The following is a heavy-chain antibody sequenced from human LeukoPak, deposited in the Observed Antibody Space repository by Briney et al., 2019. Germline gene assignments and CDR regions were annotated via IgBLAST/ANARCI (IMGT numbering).Heavy chain of an antibody. J-gene: IGHJ4*02. CDR3: ARSLWFGEREEN. CDR1: GYTFTSYA. V-gene: IGHV1-3*01. D-gene: IGHD3-10*01. CDR2: INAGNGNT. Sequence: ASVKVSCKASGYTFTSYAMHWVRQAPGQRLEWMGWINAGNGNTKYSQKFQGRVTITRDTSASTAYMELSSLRSEDTAVYYCARSLWFGEREENWGQGTLVTVSS.